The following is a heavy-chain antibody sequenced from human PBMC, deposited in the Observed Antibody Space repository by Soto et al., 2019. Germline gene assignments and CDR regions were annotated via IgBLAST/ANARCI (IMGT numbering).Heavy chain of an antibody. CDR2: IVPMYGIA. Sequence: QVQLVQSGAEVKKPGSSVKVSCKASGDTFSRSSIHWVRQAPGQGLEWMGRIVPMYGIADYAQKFQGRLTITADKSTTTAYMDLSSLGSEDTAVYYCARALNDFGDDIGDWFNPWGQGTRLTVSS. CDR3: ARALNDFGDDIGDWFNP. CDR1: GDTFSRSS. J-gene: IGHJ5*02. D-gene: IGHD4-17*01. V-gene: IGHV1-69*02.